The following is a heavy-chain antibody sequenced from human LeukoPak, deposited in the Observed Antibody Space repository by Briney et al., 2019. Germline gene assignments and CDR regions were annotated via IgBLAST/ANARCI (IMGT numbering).Heavy chain of an antibody. CDR1: GYTLTELS. V-gene: IGHV1-24*01. CDR2: FDPEDGET. D-gene: IGHD3-22*01. Sequence: ASVKVSCKVSGYTLTELSMHWVRQAPGKGLEWMGGFDPEDGETIYAQKFQGRVTMTEDTSTDTAYMELSSLRSEDTAVYYCATQGDPYYYDSSGWFWFDPWGQGTLVTVSS. CDR3: ATQGDPYYYDSSGWFWFDP. J-gene: IGHJ5*02.